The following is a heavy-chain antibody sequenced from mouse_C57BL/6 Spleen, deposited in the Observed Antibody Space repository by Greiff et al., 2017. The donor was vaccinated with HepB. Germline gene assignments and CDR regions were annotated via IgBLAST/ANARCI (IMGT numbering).Heavy chain of an antibody. D-gene: IGHD1-1*01. J-gene: IGHJ2*01. V-gene: IGHV1-18*01. CDR3: ARYTTVEGYFDY. CDR1: GYTFTDYN. CDR2: INPNNGGT. Sequence: VQLKQSGPELVKPGASVKIPCKASGYTFTDYNMDWVKQSHGKSLEWIGDINPNNGGTIYNQKFKGKATLTVDKSSSTAYMELRSLTSEDTAVYYCARYTTVEGYFDYWGQGTTLTVSS.